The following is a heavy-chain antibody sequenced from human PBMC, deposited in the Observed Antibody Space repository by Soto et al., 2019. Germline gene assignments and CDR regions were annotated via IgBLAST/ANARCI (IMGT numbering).Heavy chain of an antibody. CDR2: IYYSGST. J-gene: IGHJ6*02. V-gene: IGHV4-39*01. D-gene: IGHD2-15*01. Sequence: QLQLQESGPGLVKPSETLSLTCTVSGGSISSSSYYWGWIRQPPGKGLEWIGSIYYSGSTYYNPSLKSRVTISVDTSKNQCSLKLSSVTAADTAVYYCARPYCSGGSCYPSLLGYGMDVWGQGTTVTVSS. CDR1: GGSISSSSYY. CDR3: ARPYCSGGSCYPSLLGYGMDV.